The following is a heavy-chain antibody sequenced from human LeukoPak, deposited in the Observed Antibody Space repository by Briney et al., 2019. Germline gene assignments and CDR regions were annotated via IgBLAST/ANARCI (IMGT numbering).Heavy chain of an antibody. D-gene: IGHD2-21*02. J-gene: IGHJ3*01. CDR2: ISSSSSYI. CDR1: GFTFSSYS. V-gene: IGHV3-21*04. Sequence: GGSLRLSCAASGFTFSSYSMNWVRQAPGKGLEWVSSISSSSSYIYYADSVKGRFTISRDNAKNTLSLQMSSLRAEDTAVYYCAVEVTATDNGFDVWGQGTLVTVSS. CDR3: AVEVTATDNGFDV.